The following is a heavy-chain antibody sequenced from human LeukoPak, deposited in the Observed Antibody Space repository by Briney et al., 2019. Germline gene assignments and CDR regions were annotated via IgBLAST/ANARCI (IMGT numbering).Heavy chain of an antibody. D-gene: IGHD2-2*01. Sequence: SETLCLTCRVSRVSVSSNSNSWAWIRHPPRRGLEWLGNIYYTGNTSYNPSLKSRFTMSVNTSINQFSRKLSSLTATATPGNFCARERKLFCSSSFCNWLDPWGQGTLVTVSS. J-gene: IGHJ5*02. CDR2: IYYTGNT. CDR3: ARERKLFCSSSFCNWLDP. V-gene: IGHV4-39*07. CDR1: RVSVSSNSNS.